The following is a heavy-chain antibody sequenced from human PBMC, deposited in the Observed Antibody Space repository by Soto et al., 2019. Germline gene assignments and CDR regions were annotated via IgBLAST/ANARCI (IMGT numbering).Heavy chain of an antibody. CDR1: GFTFSSYA. J-gene: IGHJ4*02. Sequence: GGSLRLSCAASGFTFSSYAMSWVRQAPGKGLEWVSAISGSGGSTYYADSVKGRFTISRDKSKNTLYLQMNSLRAEDTAVYSCAKGGVAAAVPFDYWGQGTLVTVSS. CDR2: ISGSGGST. CDR3: AKGGVAAAVPFDY. D-gene: IGHD6-13*01. V-gene: IGHV3-23*01.